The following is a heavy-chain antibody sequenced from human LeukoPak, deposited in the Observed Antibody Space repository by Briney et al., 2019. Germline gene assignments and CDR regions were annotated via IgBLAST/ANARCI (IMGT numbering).Heavy chain of an antibody. V-gene: IGHV3-48*01. CDR3: ARAAIFGVVSYYYMDV. D-gene: IGHD3-3*01. CDR1: GFTFSNYA. Sequence: GGSLRLSCRASGFTFSNYAMNWVRQAPGKGLEWVSYISSSGNTIYYADSVKGRFTISRDNAKNSLYLQMNSLRAEDTAVYYCARAAIFGVVSYYYMDVWGKGTTVTVAS. CDR2: ISSSGNTI. J-gene: IGHJ6*03.